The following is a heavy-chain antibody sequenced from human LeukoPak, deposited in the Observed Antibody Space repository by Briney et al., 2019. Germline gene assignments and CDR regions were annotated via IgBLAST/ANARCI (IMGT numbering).Heavy chain of an antibody. J-gene: IGHJ4*02. CDR3: TRDSIHTY. V-gene: IGHV3-66*01. CDR1: GFSVNNNY. Sequence: GGSLRLSCAASGFSVNNNYMNWVRQAPGKGLEWVSIIYNEGTTFCTDSVRGRFTISRDDSKNTIYLLMNSLRAEDTAIYYCTRDSIHTYWGQGALVTASS. CDR2: IYNEGTT.